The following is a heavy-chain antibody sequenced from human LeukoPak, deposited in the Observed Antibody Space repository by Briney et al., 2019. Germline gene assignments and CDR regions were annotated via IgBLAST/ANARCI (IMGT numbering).Heavy chain of an antibody. D-gene: IGHD3-16*01. V-gene: IGHV1-69*13. CDR1: GYTFTGYY. Sequence: GASAKVSCKASGYTFTGYYMHWVRQAPGQGLEWMGGIIPIFGTANYAQKFQGRVTITADESTSTAYMELSSLRSEDTAVYYCAREYRRRWVQLGDCDAFDIWGQGTMVTVSS. CDR3: AREYRRRWVQLGDCDAFDI. J-gene: IGHJ3*02. CDR2: IIPIFGTA.